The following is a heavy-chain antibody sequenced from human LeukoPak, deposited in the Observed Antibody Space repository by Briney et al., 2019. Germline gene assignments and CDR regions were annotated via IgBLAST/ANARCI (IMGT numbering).Heavy chain of an antibody. CDR2: IKQDGNEK. CDR3: ARAIPISEAALDY. CDR1: GFTFRTYW. Sequence: PGGSLRLSCAASGFTFRTYWMSWVRQAPGKGLEWVANIKQDGNEKYYVDSVKGRFTISRDNSKNTLYLQMNSLRAEDTAVYYCARAIPISEAALDYWGQGTLVTVSS. D-gene: IGHD6-6*01. V-gene: IGHV3-7*01. J-gene: IGHJ4*02.